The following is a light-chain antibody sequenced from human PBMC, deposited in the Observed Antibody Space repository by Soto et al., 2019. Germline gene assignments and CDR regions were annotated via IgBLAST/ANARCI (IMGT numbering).Light chain of an antibody. V-gene: IGLV2-14*01. Sequence: QSALTQPASVSGSPGQSITISCTGTSRDIGTYNYVSWYQQHPGEAPKLMIYDVSNRPSGVSNRFSGSKSDNTASLTISGLQAEDGADYYCSSYTGSSSVVFGGGTKLTVL. J-gene: IGLJ2*01. CDR1: SRDIGTYNY. CDR2: DVS. CDR3: SSYTGSSSVV.